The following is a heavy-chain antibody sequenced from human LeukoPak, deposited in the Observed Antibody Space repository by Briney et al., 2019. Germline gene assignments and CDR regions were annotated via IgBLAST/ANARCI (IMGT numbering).Heavy chain of an antibody. CDR3: ARDLHYYVAMDV. J-gene: IGHJ6*02. V-gene: IGHV3-23*01. CDR1: GITFSNSA. Sequence: PGGSLRLSCAASGITFSNSAMSWVRQAPGRGLEWVSGISGRGGRTYYADYVKGRFTISRDNSKNTLYLQMNSLRAVDTAVYYCARDLHYYVAMDVWGQGTTVTVSS. CDR2: ISGRGGRT. D-gene: IGHD3-10*02.